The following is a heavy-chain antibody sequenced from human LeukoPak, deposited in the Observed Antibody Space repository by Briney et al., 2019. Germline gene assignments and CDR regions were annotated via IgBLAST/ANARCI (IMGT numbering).Heavy chain of an antibody. CDR2: ITPGDGGT. Sequence: ASVKVSCKASGGTFSSYAISWVRQAPGHGLEWMGIITPGDGGTSYAQSFQGRVTITRDTSTRTVYMELRNLKSEDTAVYYCARDDGWSGYPPDSLDYWGQGTLVTVSP. J-gene: IGHJ4*02. CDR3: ARDDGWSGYPPDSLDY. V-gene: IGHV1-46*01. CDR1: GGTFSSYA. D-gene: IGHD3-3*01.